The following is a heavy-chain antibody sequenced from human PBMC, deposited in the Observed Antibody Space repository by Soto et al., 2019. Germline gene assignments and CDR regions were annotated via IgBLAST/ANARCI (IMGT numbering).Heavy chain of an antibody. CDR3: ARVTSMVRGVIDNWFDP. CDR1: GGTFSSYA. CDR2: IIPMYGPA. J-gene: IGHJ5*02. Sequence: QVPLVQSGAEVKKPGSSVTVSCKASGGTFSSYAIHWVRQAPGQGLEWRGGIIPMYGPAKYAQRFQGSVTITADESTTTVYMELTSLTSQDTAVYYCARVTSMVRGVIDNWFDPWGHGTLVTVSS. D-gene: IGHD3-10*01. V-gene: IGHV1-69*01.